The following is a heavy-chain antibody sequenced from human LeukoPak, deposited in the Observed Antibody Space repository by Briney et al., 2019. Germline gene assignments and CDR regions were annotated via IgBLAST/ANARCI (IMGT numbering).Heavy chain of an antibody. Sequence: PSETLSLTCTVSGDSVSSGSHYWSWIRQPPGKGLECIGYISNSGSTNYNPSLKSRVTISVDTSKNLLSLNLNSVTAADTAVYYCARSYYDFWSGSYYYYMDVWGKGTTVTVSS. CDR2: ISNSGST. CDR3: ARSYYDFWSGSYYYYMDV. J-gene: IGHJ6*03. CDR1: GDSVSSGSHY. D-gene: IGHD3-3*01. V-gene: IGHV4-61*01.